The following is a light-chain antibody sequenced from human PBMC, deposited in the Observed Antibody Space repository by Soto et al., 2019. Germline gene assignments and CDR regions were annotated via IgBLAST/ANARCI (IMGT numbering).Light chain of an antibody. J-gene: IGKJ4*01. CDR2: DAS. Sequence: ELVLTQSPGTLSLSPGERATLSCRASQTVRNNYLAWYQQKPGQAPRLLIYDASSRATGIPDRFSGGGSGTDSTLTISRLEPEDFAVYYCQQVSSYPLTFGGGTKVEIK. V-gene: IGKV3-20*01. CDR3: QQVSSYPLT. CDR1: QTVRNNY.